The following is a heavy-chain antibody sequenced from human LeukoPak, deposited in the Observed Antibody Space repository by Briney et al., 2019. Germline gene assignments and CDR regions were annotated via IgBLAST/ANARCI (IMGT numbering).Heavy chain of an antibody. CDR2: IRADAVTT. Sequence: GGSLRLSCAASGFTFSSYAMHWVRQAPGKGLEWVSGIRADAVTTYYADSVKGRFIISRDNSKNTVYLQMNSLSAEDAAVYYCVKDDGWVQYANWGQGTLVTVSS. CDR3: VKDDGWVQYAN. J-gene: IGHJ4*02. CDR1: GFTFSSYA. D-gene: IGHD5-24*01. V-gene: IGHV3-23*01.